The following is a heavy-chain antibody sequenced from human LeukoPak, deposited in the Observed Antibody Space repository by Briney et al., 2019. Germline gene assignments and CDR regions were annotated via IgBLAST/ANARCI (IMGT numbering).Heavy chain of an antibody. CDR1: GFTFSSYS. V-gene: IGHV3-21*04. CDR3: AKDRWGLITMIDPPPLLFDY. J-gene: IGHJ4*02. D-gene: IGHD3-22*01. Sequence: GGSLRLSCAASGFTFSSYSMNWVRQAPGKGLEWVSSISSSSSYIYYADSVKGRFTISRDNSKNTLYLQMNSLRAEDTAVYYCAKDRWGLITMIDPPPLLFDYWGQGTLVTVSS. CDR2: ISSSSSYI.